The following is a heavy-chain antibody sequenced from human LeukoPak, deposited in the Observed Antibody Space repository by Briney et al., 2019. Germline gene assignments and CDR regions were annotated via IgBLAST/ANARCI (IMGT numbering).Heavy chain of an antibody. CDR3: ERSYSGSYRQTYCYYYMDV. J-gene: IGHJ6*03. CDR1: GYSISSGYY. Sequence: PSETLSLTCTVSGYSISSGYYWGWIRQPPGKGLEWIGSIYHSGTTYYNPSLKSRVTISVDTSKNQFSLKLSSVTAADTAVYYRERSYSGSYRQTYCYYYMDVWGKGTTVTVSS. CDR2: IYHSGTT. D-gene: IGHD1-26*01. V-gene: IGHV4-38-2*02.